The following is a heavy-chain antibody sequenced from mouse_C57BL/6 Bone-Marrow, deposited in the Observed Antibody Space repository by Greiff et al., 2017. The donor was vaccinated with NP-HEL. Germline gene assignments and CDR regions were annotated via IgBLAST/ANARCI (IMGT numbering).Heavy chain of an antibody. Sequence: QVQLQQSGAELVRPGASVTLSCKASGYTFTDYEMHWVKQTPVHGLEWIGAIDPETGGTAYNQKFKGKAILTADKSSSTAYMELRSLTSEDSAVYYCTRGYYSNLRYWYFDVWGTGTTVTVSS. V-gene: IGHV1-15*01. J-gene: IGHJ1*03. CDR1: GYTFTDYE. CDR3: TRGYYSNLRYWYFDV. CDR2: IDPETGGT. D-gene: IGHD2-5*01.